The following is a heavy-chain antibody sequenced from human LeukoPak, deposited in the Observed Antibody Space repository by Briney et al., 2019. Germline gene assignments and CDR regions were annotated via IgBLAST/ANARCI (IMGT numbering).Heavy chain of an antibody. D-gene: IGHD6-19*01. J-gene: IGHJ5*02. CDR1: GYTLTELS. CDR2: FDPEDGET. Sequence: ASVKVSCKVSGYTLTELSMHWVRQAPGKGLEWMGGFDPEDGETFYAQKFQGRVTMTEDTSTDTAYMELSSLRSEDTAVYYCARVPRFGWPPPGWFDPWGQGALVTVSS. CDR3: ARVPRFGWPPPGWFDP. V-gene: IGHV1-24*01.